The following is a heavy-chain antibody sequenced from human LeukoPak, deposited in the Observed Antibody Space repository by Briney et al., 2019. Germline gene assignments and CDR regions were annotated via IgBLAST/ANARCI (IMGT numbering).Heavy chain of an antibody. J-gene: IGHJ4*02. CDR3: ARAGYSYGTGYYFDF. CDR1: GGSISNYY. D-gene: IGHD5-18*01. V-gene: IGHV4-59*01. Sequence: SETLSPTCTVSGGSISNYYWSWIRLPPGKGLEWIGYIYYTGATYYNPSLKSRVTISLDTPKNQFSLKLNSVTAADAAVYYCARAGYSYGTGYYFDFWGQGALVTVSS. CDR2: IYYTGAT.